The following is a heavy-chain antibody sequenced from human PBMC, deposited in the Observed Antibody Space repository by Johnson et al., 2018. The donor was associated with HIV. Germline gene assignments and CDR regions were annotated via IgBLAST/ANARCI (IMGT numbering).Heavy chain of an antibody. J-gene: IGHJ3*02. D-gene: IGHD2-21*02. CDR1: GFTFSSYG. Sequence: QVQLVESGGGVVQPGRSLRLSCAASGFTFSSYGMHWVRQAPGKGLEWVAVISYDGSNKYYADSVKGRFTISRDNSKNTLYLQMNSLRVEDTAVYYCAWYCGGDCYSPHDAFDIWGQGTMVTVSS. CDR3: AWYCGGDCYSPHDAFDI. CDR2: ISYDGSNK. V-gene: IGHV3-30*03.